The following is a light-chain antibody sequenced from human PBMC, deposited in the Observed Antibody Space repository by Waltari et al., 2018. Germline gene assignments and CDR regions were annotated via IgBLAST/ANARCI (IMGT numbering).Light chain of an antibody. J-gene: IGKJ1*01. CDR3: LQYNSSPWT. V-gene: IGKV1-5*03. CDR1: QSISSW. CDR2: KAS. Sequence: DIQMTQSPSSLSASVGDTVTIPCRASQSISSWLDWFQQKPGKAPKVLIYKASSLQSGVPSRFSGSGSGTDFTLTISSLQPEDFATYYCLQYNSSPWTFGQGTKVEI.